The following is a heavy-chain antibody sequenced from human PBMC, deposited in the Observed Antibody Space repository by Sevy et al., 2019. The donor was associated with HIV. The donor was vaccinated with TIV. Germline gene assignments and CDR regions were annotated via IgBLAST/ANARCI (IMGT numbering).Heavy chain of an antibody. J-gene: IGHJ4*02. D-gene: IGHD2-8*01. CDR2: ISSSSSTI. CDR3: AGGGGDIVLMVYAPLDY. Sequence: GGSLRLSCAASGFTFSSYSMNWVRQAPGKGLEWVSYISSSSSTIYYADSVKGRFTISRDNAKNSLYLQMNSLRAEDTAVYYCAGGGGDIVLMVYAPLDYWGQGTLVTVSS. CDR1: GFTFSSYS. V-gene: IGHV3-48*01.